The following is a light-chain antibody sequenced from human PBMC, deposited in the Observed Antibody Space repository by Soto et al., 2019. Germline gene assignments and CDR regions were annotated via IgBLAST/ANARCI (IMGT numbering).Light chain of an antibody. V-gene: IGKV1-5*01. CDR3: QQYNSYPMST. CDR2: DAS. J-gene: IGKJ2*01. Sequence: DIQMTQSPSTLSASVGDRVTITCRASQSISSGVAWYQQKPGKAPKLLIYDASNLESGVSSRFSGSGSGTEFTLTICSLQPDDFATYYCQQYNSYPMSTFGQGTQLEIK. CDR1: QSISSG.